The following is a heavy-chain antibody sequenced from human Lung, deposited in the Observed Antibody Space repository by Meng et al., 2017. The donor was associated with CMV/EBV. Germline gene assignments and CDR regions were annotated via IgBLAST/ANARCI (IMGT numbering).Heavy chain of an antibody. J-gene: IGHJ4*02. CDR3: ARPPSGDYLFPSYYLDF. V-gene: IGHV3-7*01. D-gene: IGHD4-17*01. Sequence: GESXKISXIASGYMFSSHWMTWVRQAPGKGLEWVANIKPDGSETFYLDSVRGRFTISRDNARNSLYLQMNSLSAEDTAVYYCARPPSGDYLFPSYYLDFWGQGTXVTVSS. CDR2: IKPDGSET. CDR1: GYMFSSHW.